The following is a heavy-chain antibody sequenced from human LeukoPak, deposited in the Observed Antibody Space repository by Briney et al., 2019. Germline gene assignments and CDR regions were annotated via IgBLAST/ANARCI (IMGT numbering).Heavy chain of an antibody. CDR1: GYTLTELS. CDR2: FDPEDGET. D-gene: IGHD1-26*01. CDR3: ARTIVGAIHRLFDY. Sequence: ASVKVSCKVSGYTLTELSMHWVRQAPGKGLEWMGGFDPEDGETIYAQKFQGRVTMTRDTSTSTVYMELSSLRSEDTAVYYCARTIVGAIHRLFDYWGQGTLVTVSS. V-gene: IGHV1-24*01. J-gene: IGHJ4*02.